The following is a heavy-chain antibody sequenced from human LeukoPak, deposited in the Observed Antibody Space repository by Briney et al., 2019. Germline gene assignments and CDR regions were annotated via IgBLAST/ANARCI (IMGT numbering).Heavy chain of an antibody. V-gene: IGHV4-34*01. CDR1: GGSFSDYY. CDR3: ARGRHDITMIVVIMTAVSYYLDV. D-gene: IGHD3-22*01. J-gene: IGHJ6*03. Sequence: SSGTLSLTCAVYGGSFSDYYWTWIRHTPEKGLEWIGEMNPSGSTNYNPSLKSRVTISVDTSKNQFSLNLSSVTAADTAVYYCARGRHDITMIVVIMTAVSYYLDVWGKGTTVTVS. CDR2: MNPSGST.